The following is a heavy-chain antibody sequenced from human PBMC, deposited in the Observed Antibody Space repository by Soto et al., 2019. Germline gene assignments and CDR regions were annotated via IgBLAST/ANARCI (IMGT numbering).Heavy chain of an antibody. J-gene: IGHJ4*02. V-gene: IGHV3-30-3*01. CDR1: GFTFSSYT. CDR2: ISYDGSNK. CDR3: ARDRGKGAGDYDFDY. Sequence: VQLVESGGGVVQPGRSLRLSCAASGFTFSSYTMHWVRQAPGKGLEWVTVISYDGSNKYYADSVKGRFTISRDNSKNTLYLQMNSLRAEDTAVYYCARDRGKGAGDYDFDYWGQGTLVTVSS. D-gene: IGHD4-17*01.